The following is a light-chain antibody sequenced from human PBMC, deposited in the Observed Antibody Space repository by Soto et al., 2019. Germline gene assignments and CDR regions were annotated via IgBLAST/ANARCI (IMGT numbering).Light chain of an antibody. Sequence: EIVMTQSPATLSVSPGQRATLSCRASQSVSGNLAWYQQKPGQAPRLLIYGASTRATGIPARFSGSGSGKEFTLTSSSLRSEEFAVYYCQKYNNWPLTFGGKPKVEIK. V-gene: IGKV3-15*01. CDR2: GAS. CDR1: QSVSGN. CDR3: QKYNNWPLT. J-gene: IGKJ4*01.